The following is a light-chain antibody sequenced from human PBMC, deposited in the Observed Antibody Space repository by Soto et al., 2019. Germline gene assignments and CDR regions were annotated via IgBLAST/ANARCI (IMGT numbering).Light chain of an antibody. J-gene: IGLJ1*01. CDR2: SNN. CDR3: AAWDDSLNARYV. Sequence: QSVLTQPPSTSGTPGQRVTISCSVSSSNIGRNTVNWYQQLPGTAPKLLIFSNNQRPSGVPDRFSGSKSGTSASLAISGLQSEDEADYYCAAWDDSLNARYVFGTGTKVTVL. CDR1: SSNIGRNT. V-gene: IGLV1-44*01.